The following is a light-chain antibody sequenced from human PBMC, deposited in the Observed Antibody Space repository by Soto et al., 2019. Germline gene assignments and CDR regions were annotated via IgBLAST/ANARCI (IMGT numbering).Light chain of an antibody. CDR3: QQYNSYPYT. CDR1: QSFSSSY. Sequence: EIVLTQSPGTLSLSPGERATLSCRASQSFSSSYLAWYQQKPGQAPRLLIYGASSRATGIPDRFSGSGSGTDFTLTISSLQPDDFAAYYCQQYNSYPYTFGQGTKLEIK. V-gene: IGKV3-20*01. J-gene: IGKJ2*01. CDR2: GAS.